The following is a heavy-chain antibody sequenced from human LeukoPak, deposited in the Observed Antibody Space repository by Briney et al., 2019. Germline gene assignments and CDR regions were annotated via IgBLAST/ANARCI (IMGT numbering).Heavy chain of an antibody. D-gene: IGHD6-19*01. CDR1: GYTFTSYG. V-gene: IGHV1-18*01. CDR3: ARPGIAVNWFDP. J-gene: IGHJ5*02. Sequence: ASVRVSCKASGYTFTSYGISWVRQAPGQGLEWMGWISAYNGNTNYAQKFQGRVTMTRNTSISTAYMELSSLRSEDTAVYYCARPGIAVNWFDPWGQGTLVTVSS. CDR2: ISAYNGNT.